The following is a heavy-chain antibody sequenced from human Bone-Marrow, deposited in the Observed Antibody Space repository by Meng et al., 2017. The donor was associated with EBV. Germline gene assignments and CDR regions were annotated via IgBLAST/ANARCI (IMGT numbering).Heavy chain of an antibody. CDR2: ISGGGDNT. CDR3: AKERDYCISTTCYQAFDS. J-gene: IGHJ4*02. D-gene: IGHD2-2*01. V-gene: IGHV3-23*01. CDR1: GFTFSSYA. Sequence: EVQLLESXXGLVQXGGSLRLLCAASGFTFSSYAMSWVRQAPGKGLECVSSISGGGDNTYYADSVKGRFTISRDNSKNTLYLQMNSLGAEDTAVYYCAKERDYCISTTCYQAFDSWGQGTLVTVSS.